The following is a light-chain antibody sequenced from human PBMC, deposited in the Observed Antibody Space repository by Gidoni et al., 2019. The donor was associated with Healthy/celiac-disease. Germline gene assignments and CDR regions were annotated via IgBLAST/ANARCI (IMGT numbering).Light chain of an antibody. CDR3: QQYGSSPRT. J-gene: IGKJ1*01. Sequence: EIVLTQSPRTLSLSPGDRATLSCRASQSVSSSYLAWYQQKPGQAPRLLIYGASSRATGIPDRFSGSGSGTDFTLTISRLEPEDFAVYYCQQYGSSPRTFGQGTKVEIK. CDR1: QSVSSSY. CDR2: GAS. V-gene: IGKV3-20*01.